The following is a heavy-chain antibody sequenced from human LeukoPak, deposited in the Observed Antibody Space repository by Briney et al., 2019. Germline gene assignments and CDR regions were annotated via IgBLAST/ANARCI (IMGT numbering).Heavy chain of an antibody. Sequence: SQTLSLTCAISGDSVSSNSAAWNWIRQSPSRGLEWLGRTYYRSKWYNDYAVSVKSRITINPDTSKNQSSLQLNSVTPEDTAVYYCARDLARITIFGVVRVFDYWGQGTLVTVSS. CDR2: TYYRSKWYN. V-gene: IGHV6-1*01. CDR3: ARDLARITIFGVVRVFDY. CDR1: GDSVSSNSAA. J-gene: IGHJ4*02. D-gene: IGHD3-3*01.